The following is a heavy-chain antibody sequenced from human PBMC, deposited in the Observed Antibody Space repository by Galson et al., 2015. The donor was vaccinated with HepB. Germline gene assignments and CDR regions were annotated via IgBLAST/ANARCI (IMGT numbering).Heavy chain of an antibody. J-gene: IGHJ4*02. CDR3: ARVVLSGSYWYFDF. CDR2: ISTTGTNI. D-gene: IGHD1-26*01. Sequence: SLRLSCAASGFTFSSFTMNWVRQAPGKRLEWVSYISTTGTNIFYVDSVKGRFAVSRDNAKNSLHLQMNSLRAEDTAIYYCARVVLSGSYWYFDFWGQGTLVTVSS. V-gene: IGHV3-48*01. CDR1: GFTFSSFT.